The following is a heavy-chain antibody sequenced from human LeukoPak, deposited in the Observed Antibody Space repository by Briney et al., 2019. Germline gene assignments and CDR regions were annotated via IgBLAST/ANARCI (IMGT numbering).Heavy chain of an antibody. CDR3: ARRGSGYDINWFDP. CDR1: GYSFTRYW. D-gene: IGHD5-12*01. CDR2: IYPGDSDT. V-gene: IGHV5-51*01. J-gene: IGHJ5*02. Sequence: GESLKISCKGSGYSFTRYWIAGVRQMPGKGLEWMGIIYPGDSDTRYSPPFQGQVTISADKSITTAYLQWNSLKASDTAMYYCARRGSGYDINWFDPWGQGTLVTVSS.